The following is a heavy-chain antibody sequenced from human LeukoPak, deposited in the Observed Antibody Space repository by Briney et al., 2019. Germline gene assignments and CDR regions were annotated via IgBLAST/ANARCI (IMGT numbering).Heavy chain of an antibody. CDR2: INQDGSEK. Sequence: GGSLRLSCVGSGFSFSNYWINWVRQAPGKGLEWVANINQDGSEKYYVDFVKGRFTISRDNAKNSLHLQMNSLRAEDTAVYYCTRDNPFGGHWGQGTLVTVSS. J-gene: IGHJ4*02. CDR1: GFSFSNYW. D-gene: IGHD2-15*01. CDR3: TRDNPFGGH. V-gene: IGHV3-7*03.